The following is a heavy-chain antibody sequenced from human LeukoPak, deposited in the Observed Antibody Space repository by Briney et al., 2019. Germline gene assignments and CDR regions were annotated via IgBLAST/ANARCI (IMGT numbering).Heavy chain of an antibody. V-gene: IGHV3-30*02. CDR2: IRHDGSNI. Sequence: GGSLRLSCAASGFTFSNYAMHWVRQAPGKGLEWVAFIRHDGSNIYYADSVKGRFTISRDNSKNTLYLQMNSLRAEDTAVYYCAREYYDSSGYYWYFDYWGQGTLVTVSS. CDR1: GFTFSNYA. CDR3: AREYYDSSGYYWYFDY. D-gene: IGHD3-22*01. J-gene: IGHJ4*02.